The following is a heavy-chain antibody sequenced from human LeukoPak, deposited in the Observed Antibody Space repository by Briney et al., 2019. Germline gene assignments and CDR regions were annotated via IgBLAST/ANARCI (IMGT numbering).Heavy chain of an antibody. D-gene: IGHD1-26*01. CDR3: AKSGGYGLIDY. J-gene: IGHJ4*02. CDR1: SGSISTSNYY. CDR2: IFYSGST. V-gene: IGHV4-39*01. Sequence: SETLSLTCTVSSGSISTSNYYWGWVRQPPGKALEWIGNIFYSGSTYYNESLKSRVTISIDTSKNQFSLKLNSVTAADTAMYYCAKSGGYGLIDYWGQGTLVTVSS.